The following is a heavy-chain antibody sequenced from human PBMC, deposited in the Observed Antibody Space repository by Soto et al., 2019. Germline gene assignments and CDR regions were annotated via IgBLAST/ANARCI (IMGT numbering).Heavy chain of an antibody. CDR2: IYYSRST. CDR1: GGSISSYY. Sequence: SETLSLTCTVSGGSISSYYWSWIRQPPGKGLEWIGYIYYSRSTNYNPSLKSRVTISVDTSKNQFSLKLSSVTAADTAVYYCARVSENCSGGSCYHYYYGMDVWGQGTTVTVSS. D-gene: IGHD2-15*01. V-gene: IGHV4-59*01. J-gene: IGHJ6*02. CDR3: ARVSENCSGGSCYHYYYGMDV.